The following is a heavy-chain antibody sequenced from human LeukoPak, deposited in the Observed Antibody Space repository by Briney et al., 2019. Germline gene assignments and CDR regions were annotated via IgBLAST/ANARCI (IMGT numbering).Heavy chain of an antibody. CDR1: GFTFSSYA. CDR2: ISGSGGST. D-gene: IGHD3-22*01. V-gene: IGHV3-23*01. CDR3: AKEAFITMIVVVTWNFDY. Sequence: GGSLRLSCAASGFTFSSYAMSWVRQAPGKGLEWVSAISGSGGSTYYADSVKGRFTISRDNSKNTLYLQMNSLRAEDTAVYYCAKEAFITMIVVVTWNFDYWGQGTLVTVSS. J-gene: IGHJ4*02.